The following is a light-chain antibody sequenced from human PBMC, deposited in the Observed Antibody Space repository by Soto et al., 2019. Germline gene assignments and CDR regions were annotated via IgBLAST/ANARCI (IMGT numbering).Light chain of an antibody. CDR1: QSLVHSDGNTH. Sequence: DVVMTQSPLSLPVTLGQPASISCRSSQSLVHSDGNTHLNWFQQRPGQSPRRLIYKVSNRDSGVPDRFSGSGSGTDFTLKISRVEADDVGVYYCMQGKHWPLTFGGGTKVEIK. V-gene: IGKV2-30*02. CDR2: KVS. CDR3: MQGKHWPLT. J-gene: IGKJ4*01.